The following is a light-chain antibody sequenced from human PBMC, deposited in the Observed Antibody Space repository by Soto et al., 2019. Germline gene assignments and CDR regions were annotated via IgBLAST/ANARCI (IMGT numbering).Light chain of an antibody. CDR1: QSITSNH. V-gene: IGKV3-20*01. Sequence: ETVLTQSPGTLSLSPGERATLVCRASQSITSNHLAWYQQKPGQAPRLLIYGASSRATGIPDRFSGSGSGTDFTLTISRLEPEDFAVYYCQQHGTSPPSWTFGQGTKVEIK. CDR2: GAS. CDR3: QQHGTSPPSWT. J-gene: IGKJ1*01.